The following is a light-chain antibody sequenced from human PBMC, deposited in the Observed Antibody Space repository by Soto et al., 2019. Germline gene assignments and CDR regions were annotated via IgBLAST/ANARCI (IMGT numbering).Light chain of an antibody. V-gene: IGLV2-14*01. CDR2: EVS. CDR1: SSDVGDYKY. CDR3: SSYTTIFTYV. Sequence: QSALTQPASVSGSPGQSITISCTGTSSDVGDYKYVSWYQQHPGKAPKLVISEVSNRPSGISNRFSGSKSGNTASLTISGPQAEDEADYYCSSYTTIFTYVFGTGTKVPS. J-gene: IGLJ1*01.